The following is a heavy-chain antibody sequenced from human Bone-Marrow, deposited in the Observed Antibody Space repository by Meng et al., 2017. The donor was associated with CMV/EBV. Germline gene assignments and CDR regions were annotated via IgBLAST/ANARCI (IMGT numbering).Heavy chain of an antibody. CDR1: GFTFSDYY. CDR3: ARESRCSSTSCYTGSLGRTNGYFDY. J-gene: IGHJ4*02. V-gene: IGHV3-11*04. CDR2: ISSSSSTI. Sequence: GESLKISCAASGFTFSDYYMSWIRQAPGKGLEWVSYISSSSSTIYYADSVKGRFTISRDNAKNSLYLQMNSLRAEDTAVYYCARESRCSSTSCYTGSLGRTNGYFDYWGQGTLVTDSS. D-gene: IGHD2-2*02.